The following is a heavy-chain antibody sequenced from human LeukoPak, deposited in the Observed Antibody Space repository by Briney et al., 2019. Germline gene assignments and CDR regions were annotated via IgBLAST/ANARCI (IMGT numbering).Heavy chain of an antibody. CDR3: ASSVNTYYYDSSGSFEY. D-gene: IGHD3-22*01. CDR2: IYYSGST. J-gene: IGHJ4*02. V-gene: IGHV4-59*01. Sequence: SETLSLTCAVYGGSFSSYYWSWIRQPPGKGLEWIGYIYYSGSTNYNPSLKSRVTISVDTSKNQFSLKLSSVTAADTAVYYCASSVNTYYYDSSGSFEYWGQGTLVTVSS. CDR1: GGSFSSYY.